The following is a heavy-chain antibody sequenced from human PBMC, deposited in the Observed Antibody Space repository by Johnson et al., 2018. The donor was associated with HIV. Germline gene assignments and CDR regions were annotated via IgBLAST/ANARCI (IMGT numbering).Heavy chain of an antibody. Sequence: EVQLVESGGGLVKPGGSLRLSCAASGFTFSDYYMSWIRQAPGKGLAWVSVIYSGGSTYYADSVQGRFTISRDNSKNTLYHQMNSLRAEDTAVYYCARDHSRDEAFDIWGQGTMVTVSS. CDR3: ARDHSRDEAFDI. J-gene: IGHJ3*02. V-gene: IGHV3-66*01. CDR1: GFTFSDYY. CDR2: IYSGGST. D-gene: IGHD5-24*01.